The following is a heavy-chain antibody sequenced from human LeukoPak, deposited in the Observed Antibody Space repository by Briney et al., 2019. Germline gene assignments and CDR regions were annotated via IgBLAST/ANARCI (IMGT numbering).Heavy chain of an antibody. CDR3: EIVVVMNSY. J-gene: IGHJ4*02. CDR2: ISGSGVST. CDR1: VFPFSSYA. D-gene: IGHD3-22*01. V-gene: IGHV3-23*01. Sequence: GGSLRLPCAASVFPFSSYAMSWVRHAPGKGLEWVSAISGSGVSTYYADSVSGQFTISRDNSKKTLYLQMNSLGAEGEAVYYWEIVVVMNSYWGKGTLVTVSA.